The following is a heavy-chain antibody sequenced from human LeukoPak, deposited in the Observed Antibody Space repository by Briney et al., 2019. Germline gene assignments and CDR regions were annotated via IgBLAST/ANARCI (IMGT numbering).Heavy chain of an antibody. J-gene: IGHJ5*02. V-gene: IGHV4-31*03. CDR1: GGSISSGGYY. Sequence: SQTLSLTCTVSGGSISSGGYYWSWIRQHPGKGLEWIGYIYYSGSTYYNPSLKSRVTISVDTSKNQFSLKLSFVTAADTAVYYCAQTLNYYDSGTNWFDPWGQGTLVTVSS. D-gene: IGHD3-22*01. CDR2: IYYSGST. CDR3: AQTLNYYDSGTNWFDP.